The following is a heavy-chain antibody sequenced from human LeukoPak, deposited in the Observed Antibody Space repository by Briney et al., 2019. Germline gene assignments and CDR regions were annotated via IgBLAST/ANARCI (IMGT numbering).Heavy chain of an antibody. CDR2: IGVSATAI. Sequence: SGGSLRLSCAASGFTFSDYYLTWIRQAPGQGLKGVTYIGVSATAINYADSVKGRFTIFRDNAKNSLYLQMNRLRAEDTAVYYCARGSWRVARIPDYWGQGTLVTVSS. D-gene: IGHD5-12*01. CDR3: ARGSWRVARIPDY. J-gene: IGHJ4*02. V-gene: IGHV3-11*01. CDR1: GFTFSDYY.